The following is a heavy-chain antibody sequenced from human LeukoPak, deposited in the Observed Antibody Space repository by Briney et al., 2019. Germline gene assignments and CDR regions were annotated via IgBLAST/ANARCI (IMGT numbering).Heavy chain of an antibody. D-gene: IGHD3-10*02. CDR2: IYFGGSV. J-gene: IGHJ5*01. CDR1: GGSISTNNYH. CDR3: ARGGIISRIVRGGFDS. Sequence: SETLSLTCTASGGSISTNNYHWGWIRQAPGKGLEWIGSIYFGGSVNHNPSLKSRVTISMDTSKNQFYLNLSFVTAADTALYYCARGGIISRIVRGGFDSWGQGTLVAVSS. V-gene: IGHV4-39*01.